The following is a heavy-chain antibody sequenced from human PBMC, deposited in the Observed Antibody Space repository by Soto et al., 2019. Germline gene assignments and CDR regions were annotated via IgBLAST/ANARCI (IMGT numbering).Heavy chain of an antibody. V-gene: IGHV4-30-4*01. CDR3: ARVRGRLLRFDP. D-gene: IGHD2-15*01. Sequence: QMQLQESGPGLMKPSQTLSLTCTVSGGSISSGDYYWSWIRQPPGKGLEWIGYIYYSGSTNYNPSLKTRVTISVDSSKHQFSLELSSVTAADSAVYCCARVRGRLLRFDPWGQGTLVPVSS. CDR1: GGSISSGDYY. CDR2: IYYSGST. J-gene: IGHJ5*02.